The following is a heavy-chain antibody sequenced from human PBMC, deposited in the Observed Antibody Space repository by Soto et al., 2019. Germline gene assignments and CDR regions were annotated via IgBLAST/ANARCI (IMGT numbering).Heavy chain of an antibody. V-gene: IGHV1-69*06. CDR1: GGTFSSYA. Sequence: ASVKVSCKASGGTFSSYAISWVRQAPGQGLEWMGGIIPIFGTANYAQRFQGRVTITADKSTSTAYMELSSLRSEDTAVYYCARDMNYDFWSGYYSGMDVWGQGTTVTVSS. CDR2: IIPIFGTA. CDR3: ARDMNYDFWSGYYSGMDV. J-gene: IGHJ6*02. D-gene: IGHD3-3*01.